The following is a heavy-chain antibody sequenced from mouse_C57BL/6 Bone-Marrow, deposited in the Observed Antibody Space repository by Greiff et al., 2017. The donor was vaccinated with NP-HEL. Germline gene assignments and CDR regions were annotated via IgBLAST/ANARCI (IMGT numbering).Heavy chain of an antibody. J-gene: IGHJ2*01. D-gene: IGHD2-1*01. CDR3: TREGIYYGKYGGYFDY. Sequence: QVQLQQSGAELVRPGASVTLSCKASGYTFTDYEMHWVKQTPVHGLEWIGAIDPETGGTAYNQKFKGKAILTADKSSSTAYMELRSLTSEDSAVYYCTREGIYYGKYGGYFDYWGQGTTLTVSS. CDR1: GYTFTDYE. V-gene: IGHV1-15*01. CDR2: IDPETGGT.